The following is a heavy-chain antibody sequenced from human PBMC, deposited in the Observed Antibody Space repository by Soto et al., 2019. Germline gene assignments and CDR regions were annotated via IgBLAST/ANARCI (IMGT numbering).Heavy chain of an antibody. D-gene: IGHD3-10*01. J-gene: IGHJ4*02. CDR3: SRVDPGETSPFDH. Sequence: QVQLVQSGAEVKKPGASVKVSCKASGYIFTSYYIHWVRQAPGQGLEWMGWINPFDGSRMFAQSCQGRVTMTRDTSARTVYMEVSSLRSEDTAVYYCSRVDPGETSPFDHWGQGTLVTVSS. CDR1: GYIFTSYY. V-gene: IGHV1-46*03. CDR2: INPFDGSR.